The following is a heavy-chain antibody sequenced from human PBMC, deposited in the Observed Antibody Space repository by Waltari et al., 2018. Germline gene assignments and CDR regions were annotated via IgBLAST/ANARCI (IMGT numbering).Heavy chain of an antibody. V-gene: IGHV4-39*07. CDR3: ARDSITPNWGSGYYYYYMDV. Sequence: QLQLQESGPGLVKPSETLSLTCTVSGGSISSSSYYWGWIRQPPGKGLEWIGGIYYSGVPSYNPSLKSRVTISVDTSKNQFSLKLSSVTAAGTAVYYCARDSITPNWGSGYYYYYMDVWGKGTTVTISS. CDR1: GGSISSSSYY. D-gene: IGHD7-27*01. J-gene: IGHJ6*03. CDR2: IYYSGVP.